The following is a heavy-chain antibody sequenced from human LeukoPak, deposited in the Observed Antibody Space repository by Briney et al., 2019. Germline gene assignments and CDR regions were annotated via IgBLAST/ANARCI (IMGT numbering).Heavy chain of an antibody. CDR3: VRGLYYAGSGYYLIDY. CDR2: MNPNSGNA. D-gene: IGHD3-22*01. Sequence: GASVKISCKASGYTFSSYDINWVRQATGQGLEWMGWMNPNSGNADSAQKLQGRVTMTRTTSISTAYMELSSLRSEDTAVYYCVRGLYYAGSGYYLIDYWGQGTLVTVSS. CDR1: GYTFSSYD. V-gene: IGHV1-8*01. J-gene: IGHJ4*02.